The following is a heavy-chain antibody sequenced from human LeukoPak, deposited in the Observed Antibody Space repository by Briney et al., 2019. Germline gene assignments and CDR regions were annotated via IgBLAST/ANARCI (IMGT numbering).Heavy chain of an antibody. D-gene: IGHD5-18*01. J-gene: IGHJ4*02. Sequence: ASVKVSCKASGGTFSSYIINWVRQAPGQGLEWMGWISTYNGNTNYAQKLQGRVAMTTDTSTTTAYMELRSLRSDDTAVYYCARGSSYGFSMGYWGQGTLVTVSS. CDR3: ARGSSYGFSMGY. V-gene: IGHV1-18*01. CDR1: GGTFSSYI. CDR2: ISTYNGNT.